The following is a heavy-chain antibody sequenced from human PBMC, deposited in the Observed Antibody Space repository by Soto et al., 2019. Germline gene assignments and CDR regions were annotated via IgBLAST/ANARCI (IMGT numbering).Heavy chain of an antibody. J-gene: IGHJ4*02. Sequence: GASVKVSCKASGYTFTSYGISWVRQAPGQGLEWMGGIIPIFGTANYAQKFQGRVTITADESTSTAYMELSSLRSEDTAVYYCARSLRLGELSSFDYWGQGTLVTVSS. V-gene: IGHV1-69*13. CDR3: ARSLRLGELSSFDY. CDR1: GYTFTSYG. D-gene: IGHD3-16*02. CDR2: IIPIFGTA.